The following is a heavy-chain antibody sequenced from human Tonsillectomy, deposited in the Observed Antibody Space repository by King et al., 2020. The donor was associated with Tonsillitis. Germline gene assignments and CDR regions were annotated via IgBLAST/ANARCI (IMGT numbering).Heavy chain of an antibody. Sequence: VQLVESGAEVKKPGASVKVSCKASGYTFTSYYLHWVRQAPRQGLEWMGIINPGGGTTNYAQKFQGRVTMTRDTSTSTVYMELSSLRSEDTAVYYCAAADGVPLKYFQHWGQGTLVTVSS. CDR2: INPGGGTT. V-gene: IGHV1-46*01. J-gene: IGHJ1*01. CDR1: GYTFTSYY. CDR3: AAADGVPLKYFQH. D-gene: IGHD2-8*01.